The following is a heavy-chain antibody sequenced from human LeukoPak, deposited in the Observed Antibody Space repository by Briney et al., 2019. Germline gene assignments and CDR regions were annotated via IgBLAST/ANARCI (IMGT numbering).Heavy chain of an antibody. CDR3: ARSKLNYYDSSGYSDY. D-gene: IGHD3-22*01. Sequence: GGSLRLSCAASGFTFSSYAMSWVRQAPGKGLEWVSAISGSGGSTYYADSVKGRFTISRDNSKNTLYLQMNSLRAEDTAVHYCARSKLNYYDSSGYSDYWGQGTLVTVPS. J-gene: IGHJ4*02. CDR1: GFTFSSYA. V-gene: IGHV3-23*01. CDR2: ISGSGGST.